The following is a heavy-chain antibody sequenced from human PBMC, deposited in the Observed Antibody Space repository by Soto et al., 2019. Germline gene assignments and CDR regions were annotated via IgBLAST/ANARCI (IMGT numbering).Heavy chain of an antibody. CDR2: TYYSGST. Sequence: SETLSLTCTVSGDSISSYYWSWIRQPPGKGLEWIGYTYYSGSTNYNPSRKSRVTISVDTSENQFSLRLSSVTAADTAFYYCARHGAGKTDSYYYYYMDVWGKGTTVTVSS. D-gene: IGHD6-19*01. V-gene: IGHV4-59*08. CDR1: GDSISSYY. CDR3: ARHGAGKTDSYYYYYMDV. J-gene: IGHJ6*03.